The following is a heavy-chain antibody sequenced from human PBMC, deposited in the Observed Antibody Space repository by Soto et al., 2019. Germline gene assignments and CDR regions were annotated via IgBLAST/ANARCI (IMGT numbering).Heavy chain of an antibody. V-gene: IGHV1-2*04. CDR3: ARGGYYDSGIYKGDLEV. CDR2: LNPDTGEA. J-gene: IGHJ3*01. Sequence: QAQLVQSGAEVKKPGTSLRVSCKASGYTLTGYYLHWVRQAPGQGLEWMGWLNPDTGEAIYAQRFEGWVTMSRDTNINTAYMDVKRLGFDDAAVYYCARGGYYDSGIYKGDLEVWGQGTLVTVSS. D-gene: IGHD3-22*01. CDR1: GYTLTGYY.